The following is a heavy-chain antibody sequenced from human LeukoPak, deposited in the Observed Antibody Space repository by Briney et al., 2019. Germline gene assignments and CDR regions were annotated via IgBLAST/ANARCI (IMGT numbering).Heavy chain of an antibody. V-gene: IGHV3-74*01. J-gene: IGHJ4*02. CDR3: ASDPYLANFWTGYPHY. CDR2: INSDGTTT. CDR1: GFSCSNSW. D-gene: IGHD3/OR15-3a*01. Sequence: GWPLRLSCAASGFSCSNSWMHWVRQAPGKGLVWVSRINSDGTTTYYADSVKGRFTIHRDNAKNTLFLQMNSLRTEDTALYYCASDPYLANFWTGYPHYWGQGTLVTVSS.